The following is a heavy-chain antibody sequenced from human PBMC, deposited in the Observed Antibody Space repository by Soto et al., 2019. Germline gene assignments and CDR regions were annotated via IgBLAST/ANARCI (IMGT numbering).Heavy chain of an antibody. J-gene: IGHJ4*02. CDR3: ASARQGGGWYNY. Sequence: SVKVSCNASGGTFSSYAISLVRQAPGQGLEWMGGIIPIFGTANYAQKFQGRVTITADESTSTAYMELSSLRSEDTAVYYCASARQGGGWYNYWGQGTLVTVSS. D-gene: IGHD6-19*01. CDR2: IIPIFGTA. V-gene: IGHV1-69*13. CDR1: GGTFSSYA.